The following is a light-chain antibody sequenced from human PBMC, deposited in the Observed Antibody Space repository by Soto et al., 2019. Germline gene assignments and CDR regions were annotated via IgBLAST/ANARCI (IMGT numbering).Light chain of an antibody. CDR2: GAS. V-gene: IGKV1-27*01. Sequence: DIQMTQSPSSLSASVGDRVTITCRASQGISSYLAWYQQKPGEVPKLLIYGASTLQSGVPSRFSGSGSGTDFTLTISSLQPEDVATYYCQKYNSAPCTFGPGTKVDIK. CDR3: QKYNSAPCT. J-gene: IGKJ3*01. CDR1: QGISSY.